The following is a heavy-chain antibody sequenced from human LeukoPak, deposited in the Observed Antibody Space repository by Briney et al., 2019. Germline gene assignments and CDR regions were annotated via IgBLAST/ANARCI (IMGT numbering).Heavy chain of an antibody. J-gene: IGHJ3*02. CDR2: IYYSGST. V-gene: IGHV4-59*01. D-gene: IGHD6-13*01. CDR1: GGSISSYY. Sequence: SETLSLTCTVSGGSISSYYWSWIRQPPGKGLEWIGYIYYSGSTNYNPSLKSRVTISVDTSKNQFSLKLSSVTAADTAVYYCARHNSSSWYDAFDIWGQGTMVTVSS. CDR3: ARHNSSSWYDAFDI.